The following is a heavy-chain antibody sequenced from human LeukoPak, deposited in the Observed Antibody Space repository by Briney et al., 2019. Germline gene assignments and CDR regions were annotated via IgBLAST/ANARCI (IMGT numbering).Heavy chain of an antibody. CDR3: ATYGSWSGYNIAY. Sequence: GGSLRLSCVVSGFTLSSRWMMWVRQAPGEGLEWMTNINRDGSEKNYVDSVKGRFTITRDNAENSLYLQMNSLKVEDSAIYYCATYGSWSGYNIAYWGQGTLVTVSS. CDR1: GFTLSSRW. CDR2: INRDGSEK. V-gene: IGHV3-7*03. J-gene: IGHJ4*02. D-gene: IGHD3-3*01.